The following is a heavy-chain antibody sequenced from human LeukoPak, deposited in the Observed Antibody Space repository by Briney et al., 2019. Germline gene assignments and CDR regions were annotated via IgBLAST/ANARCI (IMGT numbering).Heavy chain of an antibody. D-gene: IGHD5-18*01. J-gene: IGHJ4*02. Sequence: PSETLSLTCTVSGGSISSSSYYWGWIRQPPGKGLEWIGSIYYSGSTYYNPSLKSRVTISVDTPKNQFSLKLSSVTAADTAVYYCASSYTAMVGYYFDYWGQGTLVTVSS. CDR3: ASSYTAMVGYYFDY. CDR2: IYYSGST. V-gene: IGHV4-39*07. CDR1: GGSISSSSYY.